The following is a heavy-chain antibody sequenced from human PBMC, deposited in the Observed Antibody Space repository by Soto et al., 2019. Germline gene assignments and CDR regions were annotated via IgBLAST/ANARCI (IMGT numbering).Heavy chain of an antibody. J-gene: IGHJ6*02. V-gene: IGHV1-18*01. Sequence: ASVKVSCKASGYAFSNFGISWVRQAPGQGLEWMGWISTDNGSTKYAQNLQGRVTMTTDTTTSTAYMELRSLRADDTALYYCARGNMDVWGQGTTVTVS. CDR2: ISTDNGST. CDR1: GYAFSNFG. D-gene: IGHD1-1*01. CDR3: ARGNMDV.